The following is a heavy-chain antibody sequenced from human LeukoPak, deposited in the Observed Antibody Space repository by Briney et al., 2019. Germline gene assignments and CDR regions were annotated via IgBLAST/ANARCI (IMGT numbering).Heavy chain of an antibody. J-gene: IGHJ6*02. CDR3: AVHDYYGMDV. CDR2: IYYSGST. Sequence: PSETLSLTCTVSGGSISSSSYYWGWIRQPPGKGLEWIGSIYYSGSTYYNPSLKSRVTISVDTSKNQFSLKLSSVTAADTAVYYCAVHDYYGMDVWGQGTTVTVSS. CDR1: GGSISSSSYY. D-gene: IGHD1-1*01. V-gene: IGHV4-39*07.